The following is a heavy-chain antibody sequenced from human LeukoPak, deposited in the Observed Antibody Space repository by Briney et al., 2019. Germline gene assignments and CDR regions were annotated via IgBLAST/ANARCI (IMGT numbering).Heavy chain of an antibody. CDR3: ARDPLRTRPYDFWSGYPLINWFDP. CDR2: ISSGSSYI. CDR1: GFTFSSYS. J-gene: IGHJ5*02. Sequence: GGSLRLSCAASGFTFSSYSMTWVRQAPGKGLEWVSSISSGSSYIYYADSVKGRFTISRDNAKNSLYLQMNSLRAEDTAVYYCARDPLRTRPYDFWSGYPLINWFDPWGQGTLVTVSS. D-gene: IGHD3-3*01. V-gene: IGHV3-21*01.